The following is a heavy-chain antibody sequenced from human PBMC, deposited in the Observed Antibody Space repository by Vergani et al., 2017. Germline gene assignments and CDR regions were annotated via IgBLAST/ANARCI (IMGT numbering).Heavy chain of an antibody. D-gene: IGHD3-3*01. CDR2: ISGSGGST. Sequence: EVQLLESGGGLVQPGGSLRLSCAASGFTFSSYAMSWVRQAPGKGLEWVSAISGSGGSTYYADSVKGRFTISRDNSKNTLYLQMNSLRAEDTAVYYCARGVGGLTIFGVVIPPGDAYWGQGTLVTVSS. V-gene: IGHV3-23*01. CDR1: GFTFSSYA. CDR3: ARGVGGLTIFGVVIPPGDAY. J-gene: IGHJ4*02.